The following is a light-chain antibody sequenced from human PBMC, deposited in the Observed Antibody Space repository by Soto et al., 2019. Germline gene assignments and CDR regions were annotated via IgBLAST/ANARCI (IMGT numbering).Light chain of an antibody. V-gene: IGKV3-15*01. J-gene: IGKJ4*01. CDR2: GAS. Sequence: EIVLTQSPVTLSLSPGERATLSCRASQSVSSNLAWYQQKPGQAPRLLIYGASTRATGIPARFSSSGSGTEFTLTISSLQSEDFAVFYCQQYNNWPLTFGGGTKVDIK. CDR3: QQYNNWPLT. CDR1: QSVSSN.